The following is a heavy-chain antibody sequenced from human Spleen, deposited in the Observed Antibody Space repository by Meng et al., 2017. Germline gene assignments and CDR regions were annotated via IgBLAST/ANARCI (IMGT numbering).Heavy chain of an antibody. D-gene: IGHD6-19*01. CDR1: GFTFSTYA. V-gene: IGHV3-23*01. Sequence: GGSLRLSCAASGFTFSTYAMSWVRQAPGKGLEWVSAISAGGANTYYAESVKGRFTISRDNSKSTLDLQMNNLRAEDTAVYYCAKVRSLQWLSQSYFFDYWGQGNLVTVSS. CDR3: AKVRSLQWLSQSYFFDY. J-gene: IGHJ4*02. CDR2: ISAGGANT.